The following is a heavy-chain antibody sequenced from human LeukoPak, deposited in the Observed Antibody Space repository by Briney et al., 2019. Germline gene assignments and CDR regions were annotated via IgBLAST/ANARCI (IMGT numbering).Heavy chain of an antibody. CDR2: INDSGSS. CDR1: GGSFSGYY. V-gene: IGHV4-34*10. CDR3: ARAWGCSGGSCPSDY. D-gene: IGHD2-15*01. J-gene: IGHJ4*02. Sequence: SETLSLTCVVYGGSFSGYYWTWIRQPPGKGLEWIGEINDSGSSNYNPSLKSRITMSVDTSENQISLKLSSVTAADTAVYYCARAWGCSGGSCPSDYWGQGTLVTVSS.